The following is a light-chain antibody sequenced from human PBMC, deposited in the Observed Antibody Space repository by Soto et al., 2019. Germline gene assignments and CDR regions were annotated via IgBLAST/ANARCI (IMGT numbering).Light chain of an antibody. V-gene: IGKV1-5*03. CDR2: KAS. CDR1: QSISSW. CDR3: QQYNSYPYT. Sequence: DIQMTQTPSILSASVGDRVTITCRASQSISSWLAWYQQKPGNAPKLLIYKASSLQSGVPSRFSGSGSGTEFTLTISSLQPDDFTTYYCQQYNSYPYTFGQGTKLEIK. J-gene: IGKJ2*01.